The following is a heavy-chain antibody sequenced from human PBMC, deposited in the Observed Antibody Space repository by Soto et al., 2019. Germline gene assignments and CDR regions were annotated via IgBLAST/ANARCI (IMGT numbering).Heavy chain of an antibody. D-gene: IGHD3-3*01. Sequence: PGGSLRLSCAASGFTVSSNYMSWVRQAPGKGLEWVSVIYSGGSTYYADSVKGRFTISRDNSKITLYLQMNSLRAEDTAVYYCAREIDDYDFWSGYYIVGAFDIWGQGTMVTVSS. V-gene: IGHV3-66*01. J-gene: IGHJ3*02. CDR3: AREIDDYDFWSGYYIVGAFDI. CDR1: GFTVSSNY. CDR2: IYSGGST.